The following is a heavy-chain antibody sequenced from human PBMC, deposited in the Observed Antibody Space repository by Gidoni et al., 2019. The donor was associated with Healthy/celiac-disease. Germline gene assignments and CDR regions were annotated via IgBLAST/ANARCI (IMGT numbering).Heavy chain of an antibody. CDR2: ISYDGSNK. V-gene: IGHV3-30*01. J-gene: IGHJ4*02. D-gene: IGHD3-16*01. CDR1: GFTFSSYA. Sequence: QVQLVESGGGVVQPGRSLRLSCAASGFTFSSYAMHWVRQAPGKGLEWVAVISYDGSNKYYADSVKGRFTISRDNSKNTLYLQMNSLRAEDTAVYYCARDPPDLRRYFDYWGQGTLVTVSS. CDR3: ARDPPDLRRYFDY.